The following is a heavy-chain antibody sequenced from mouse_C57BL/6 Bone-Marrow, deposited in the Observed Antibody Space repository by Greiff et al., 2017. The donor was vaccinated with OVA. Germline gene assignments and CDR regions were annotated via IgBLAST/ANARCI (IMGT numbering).Heavy chain of an antibody. CDR1: GYAFSSYW. J-gene: IGHJ3*01. Sequence: QVQLQQSGAELVKPGASVKISCKASGYAFSSYWMNWVKQRPGKGLEWIGQLYPGDGDTNSNGKFKGKATLTADKSSSTAYMQLSSLTSEDSAVYFCARSYGNYPWFAYWGQGTLVTVSA. CDR3: ARSYGNYPWFAY. D-gene: IGHD2-1*01. CDR2: LYPGDGDT. V-gene: IGHV1-80*01.